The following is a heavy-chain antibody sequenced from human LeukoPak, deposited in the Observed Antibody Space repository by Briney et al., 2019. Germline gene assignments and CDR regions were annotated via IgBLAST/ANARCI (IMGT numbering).Heavy chain of an antibody. J-gene: IGHJ5*02. Sequence: SETLSLTCTVSGGSISFYYWSWIRQPPGKGLEWIGRIYGSGTTTYNPSLKSRVSMSIDTSKNQFSLKLMSVTAADTAVYYCARDSGTTGEVKFDPWGQGTLVTVSS. D-gene: IGHD3-10*01. CDR3: ARDSGTTGEVKFDP. CDR2: IYGSGTT. V-gene: IGHV4-4*07. CDR1: GGSISFYY.